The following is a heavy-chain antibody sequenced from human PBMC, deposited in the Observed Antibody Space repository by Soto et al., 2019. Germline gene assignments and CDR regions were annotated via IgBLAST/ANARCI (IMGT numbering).Heavy chain of an antibody. CDR1: GFTFSSYG. CDR3: ARATPQTGTPGAFDI. V-gene: IGHV3-33*01. Sequence: GGSLRLSCAASGFTFSSYGMHWVRQAPGKGLEWVAVIWYDGSNKYYADSVKGRFTISRDNSKNTLYLQMNSLRAEDTAVYYCARATPQTGTPGAFDIWGQGTMVTVSS. CDR2: IWYDGSNK. D-gene: IGHD1-1*01. J-gene: IGHJ3*02.